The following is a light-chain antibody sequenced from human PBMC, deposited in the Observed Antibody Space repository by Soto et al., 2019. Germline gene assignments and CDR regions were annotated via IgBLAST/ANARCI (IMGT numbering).Light chain of an antibody. CDR2: GAS. J-gene: IGKJ4*01. V-gene: IGKV3-20*01. CDR1: QSVSSSY. CDR3: QQYDSSPLT. Sequence: EIVLTQSPGTLSLSPGERATLSCRASQSVSSSYLAWYQQKPGQAPRLHIYGASSRATGIPDRFSGSGSETHFTLSISRREPEDFAVYSCQQYDSSPLTFGGGTKVEIK.